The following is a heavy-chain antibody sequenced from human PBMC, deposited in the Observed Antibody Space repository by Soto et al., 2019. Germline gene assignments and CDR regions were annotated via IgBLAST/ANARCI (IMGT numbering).Heavy chain of an antibody. Sequence: GASVKVSCKASGYTFTGYYMHWVRQAPGQGLEWMGWINPNSGGKNNEKKLQGWVTMTRDTSISTAYMELSRLRSDDTAVYYCARGVGGYGDPDDYFDYWGQGTLVTVSS. D-gene: IGHD4-17*01. J-gene: IGHJ4*02. V-gene: IGHV1-2*04. CDR1: GYTFTGYY. CDR2: INPNSGGK. CDR3: ARGVGGYGDPDDYFDY.